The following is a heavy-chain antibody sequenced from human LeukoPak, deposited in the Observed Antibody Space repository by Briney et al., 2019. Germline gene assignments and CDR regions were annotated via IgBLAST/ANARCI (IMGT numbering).Heavy chain of an antibody. CDR1: GYTFTSYY. CDR3: ASASHNWNYLTPDFDY. V-gene: IGHV1-46*01. CDR2: INPSGGST. D-gene: IGHD1-7*01. Sequence: ASVKVSCKASGYTFTSYYMHWVRQAPGQGLEWMGIINPSGGSTSYAQKFQGRVTITADESTSTAYMELSSLRSEDTAVYYCASASHNWNYLTPDFDYWGQGTLVTVSS. J-gene: IGHJ4*02.